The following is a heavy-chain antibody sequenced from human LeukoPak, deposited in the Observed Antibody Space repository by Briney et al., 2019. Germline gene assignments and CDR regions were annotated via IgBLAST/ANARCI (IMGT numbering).Heavy chain of an antibody. CDR1: GFTFRTFA. CDR2: LSGIGGSDTST. D-gene: IGHD3-10*01. Sequence: PGGSLRLSCAASGFTFRTFAMSWVRQAPGKGLEWVSSLSGIGGSDTSTYYADSVKGRFTISRDNSQNTLFLQMNSLRAEDTALYYCAKDRFYASGYNASDMWGQGTMVTVSS. CDR3: AKDRFYASGYNASDM. J-gene: IGHJ3*02. V-gene: IGHV3-23*01.